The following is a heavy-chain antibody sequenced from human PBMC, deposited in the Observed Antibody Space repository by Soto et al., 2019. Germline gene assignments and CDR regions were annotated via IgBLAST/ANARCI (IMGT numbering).Heavy chain of an antibody. Sequence: ASVKVSCKASGYTFTGYYMHWVRQAPGQGLEWMGWINPNSGGTNYVQKFQGRVTMTRDTSISTAYMELSRLRSDDTAVYYCAASFGVVTLYYFDYWGQGTLVTVSS. J-gene: IGHJ4*02. D-gene: IGHD3-3*01. V-gene: IGHV1-2*02. CDR1: GYTFTGYY. CDR2: INPNSGGT. CDR3: AASFGVVTLYYFDY.